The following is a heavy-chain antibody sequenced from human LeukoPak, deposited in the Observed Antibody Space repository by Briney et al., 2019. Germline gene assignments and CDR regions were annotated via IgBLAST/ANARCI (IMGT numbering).Heavy chain of an antibody. CDR3: ARLHADTSLTPYCYYIDV. J-gene: IGHJ6*03. Sequence: SETQSPTCTVSGDSISGHYWGWIRQPPGKGLEWIVYIYYSGSTNYNPGLWSPAKICIDTSMNQYSQRLTSVTAADTAVYYCARLHADTSLTPYCYYIDVWGKGTTVTVSS. V-gene: IGHV4-59*08. D-gene: IGHD5-18*01. CDR1: GDSISGHY. CDR2: IYYSGST.